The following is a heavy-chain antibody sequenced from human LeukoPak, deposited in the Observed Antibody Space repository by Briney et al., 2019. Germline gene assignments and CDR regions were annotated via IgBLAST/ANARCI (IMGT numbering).Heavy chain of an antibody. V-gene: IGHV1-2*02. D-gene: IGHD1-26*01. Sequence: ASVKVSCKPSGGTFSSYAISWVRQAPGPRPEGMGWINPTSRGTYYAQKFQGRVTMTRDTSISTAYMELTRLRSDNTAVYYCAREGQRVGPTPKAHDYGMDFWGQGTTVTVSS. CDR1: GGTFSSYA. CDR2: INPTSRGT. J-gene: IGHJ6*02. CDR3: AREGQRVGPTPKAHDYGMDF.